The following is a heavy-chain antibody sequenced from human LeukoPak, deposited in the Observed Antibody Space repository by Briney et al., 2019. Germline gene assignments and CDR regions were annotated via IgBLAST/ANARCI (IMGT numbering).Heavy chain of an antibody. CDR3: ARHLSGDDI. CDR1: GFTVSDNY. Sequence: GGSLRLSCAASGFTVSDNYMNWVRQAPGKGLEWVSIIYTGGSTYYVDSVKGRFAISRDNSKNTLYLQMSNLTGEDTAVYYCARHLSGDDIWGQGTMVTVSS. CDR2: IYTGGST. D-gene: IGHD6-25*01. V-gene: IGHV3-53*01. J-gene: IGHJ3*02.